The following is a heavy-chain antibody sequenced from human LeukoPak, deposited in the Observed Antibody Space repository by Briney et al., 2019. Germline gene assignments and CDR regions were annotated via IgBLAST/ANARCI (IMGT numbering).Heavy chain of an antibody. CDR2: IYPGDSDT. J-gene: IGHJ6*02. Sequence: GESLKISCKGSGYSFTSYWIGWVRQMPGKGLEWMGIIYPGDSDTRYSPSFQGQVTISADKSISTAYLQWSSLKASDTAMYYCALVVPAAIFSYGMDVWGQGTTVTASS. CDR1: GYSFTSYW. CDR3: ALVVPAAIFSYGMDV. D-gene: IGHD2-2*02. V-gene: IGHV5-51*01.